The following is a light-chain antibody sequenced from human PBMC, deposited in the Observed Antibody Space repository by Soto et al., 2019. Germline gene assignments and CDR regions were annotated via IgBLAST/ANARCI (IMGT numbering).Light chain of an antibody. CDR3: QQYNNWPPWT. J-gene: IGKJ1*01. CDR2: DAS. CDR1: QSIRTD. Sequence: EIVLTQSPATLSVSPGERATLYCRTSQSIRTDLAWYQQKSGQGPRLLIYDASTRATGIPARFSGSGSGTEFTLTISSLQSEDFAVYYCQQYNNWPPWTFGQGTKVDIK. V-gene: IGKV3D-15*01.